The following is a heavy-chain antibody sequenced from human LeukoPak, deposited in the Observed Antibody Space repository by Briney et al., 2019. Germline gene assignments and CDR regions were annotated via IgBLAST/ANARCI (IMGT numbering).Heavy chain of an antibody. V-gene: IGHV3-30*02. CDR3: AREAPNYYYYMDV. CDR2: IRSDGSHK. Sequence: GGSLRLSCAASEFTFSSYGIHWVRQAPGKGLEWVAFIRSDGSHKYYADSVKGRFTISRDNSKNTLYLQMNSLRAEDTAVYYCAREAPNYYYYMDVWGKGTTVTISS. J-gene: IGHJ6*03. CDR1: EFTFSSYG.